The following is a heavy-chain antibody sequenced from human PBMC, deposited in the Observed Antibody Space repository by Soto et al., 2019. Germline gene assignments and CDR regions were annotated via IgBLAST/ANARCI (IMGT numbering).Heavy chain of an antibody. CDR2: IYWDDDK. D-gene: IGHD2-15*01. V-gene: IGHV2-5*02. Sequence: GSGPTLVNPTQTLTLTCTFSGFSLRTSGVGVGWIRQPPGKALQWLAVIYWDDDKGYSPSLKNRLTITKDTSKNQVVLTMTNMDPGDTATYYCALTFGLVVVTSTDNSFQQWGQGTQVTVSP. CDR3: ALTFGLVVVTSTDNSFQQ. J-gene: IGHJ1*01. CDR1: GFSLRTSGVG.